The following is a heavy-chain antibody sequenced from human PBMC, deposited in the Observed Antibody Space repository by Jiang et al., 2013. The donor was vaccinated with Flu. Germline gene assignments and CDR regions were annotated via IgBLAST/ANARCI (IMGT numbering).Heavy chain of an antibody. CDR1: GDSVSNNIAA. Sequence: QTLSLTCVISGDSVSNNIAAWNWIRQSPSRGLEWLGRTYYRSKWYNEYAASVKSRITFNADTSKNQLSLQLDSVTPEDTAVYYCARYRGAGLDYWGQGSLVTVSS. CDR3: ARYRGAGLDY. D-gene: IGHD3-10*01. V-gene: IGHV6-1*01. J-gene: IGHJ4*02. CDR2: TYYRSKWYN.